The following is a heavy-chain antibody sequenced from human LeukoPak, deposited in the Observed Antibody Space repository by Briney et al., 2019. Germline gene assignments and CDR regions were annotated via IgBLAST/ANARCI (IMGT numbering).Heavy chain of an antibody. CDR1: GFTFSSYS. CDR3: ARDGAYCSSTSCFRVYYYYGMDV. D-gene: IGHD2-2*01. V-gene: IGHV3-21*01. J-gene: IGHJ6*04. CDR2: ISSSISYI. Sequence: GRSLRLSCEAYGFTFSSYSMNWVRHAPGKGLEWVSSISSSISYIYYADSVKGRFTISRDNAKNSLYLQMNSLRAEDTAVYYCARDGAYCSSTSCFRVYYYYGMDVWGKGTAVTVSS.